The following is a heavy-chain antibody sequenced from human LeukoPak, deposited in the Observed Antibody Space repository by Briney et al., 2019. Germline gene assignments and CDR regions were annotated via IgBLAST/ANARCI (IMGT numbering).Heavy chain of an antibody. CDR2: ISGSGGST. V-gene: IGHV3-23*01. J-gene: IGHJ4*02. CDR3: AKSMSQWLATFYFDY. Sequence: LAGGSLRLSCAASGFTVSSYAMSCVRQAPGKGLGWVSAISGSGGSTYYADSVKGRRTISRDNSKNTLYLQMNSLRAEDTAVYYCAKSMSQWLATFYFDYWGQGTLVTVSS. CDR1: GFTVSSYA. D-gene: IGHD6-19*01.